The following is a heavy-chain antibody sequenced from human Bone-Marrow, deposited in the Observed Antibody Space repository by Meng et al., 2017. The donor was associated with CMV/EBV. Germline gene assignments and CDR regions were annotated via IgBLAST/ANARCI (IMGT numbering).Heavy chain of an antibody. Sequence: GGSPRLSCATSGLIFSNFWMSWVRQAPGKGLEWVANINPDGSEKHYVDSVKGRFTISRDNAKNSLYLQMNSLRAEDTAVYYCARGHLGLGVWGQGTTVTVSS. V-gene: IGHV3-7*01. CDR3: ARGHLGLGV. CDR1: GLIFSNFW. J-gene: IGHJ6*02. CDR2: INPDGSEK.